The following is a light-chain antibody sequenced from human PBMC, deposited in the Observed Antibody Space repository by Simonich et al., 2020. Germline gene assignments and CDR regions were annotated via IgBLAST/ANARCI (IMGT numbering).Light chain of an antibody. Sequence: DIVMTQSPDSLAVSLGERATINCKSSQIVLYSPTNKNYLAWYQQKPGQAPQLLIYWSSTRESGVPDRFSGSGSGTDFTLTISSLQAEDVAVYYCQQYYSTPWTFGQGTKVEIK. J-gene: IGKJ1*01. CDR3: QQYYSTPWT. V-gene: IGKV4-1*01. CDR1: QIVLYSPTNKNY. CDR2: WSS.